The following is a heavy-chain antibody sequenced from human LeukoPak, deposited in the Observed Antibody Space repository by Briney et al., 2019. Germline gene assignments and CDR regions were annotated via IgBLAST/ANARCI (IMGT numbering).Heavy chain of an antibody. J-gene: IGHJ4*02. CDR1: GYTFTSYA. CDR2: INAGNGNT. D-gene: IGHD3-22*01. CDR3: ARVTVVTLFDY. V-gene: IGHV1-3*01. Sequence: ASVKVSCKASGYTFTSYAMHWVRQAPGQRLEWMGWINAGNGNTKYSQKFQGRVTITRDTSASTAYMELSSLRSEDTAVHYCARVTVVTLFDYWGQGTLVTVSS.